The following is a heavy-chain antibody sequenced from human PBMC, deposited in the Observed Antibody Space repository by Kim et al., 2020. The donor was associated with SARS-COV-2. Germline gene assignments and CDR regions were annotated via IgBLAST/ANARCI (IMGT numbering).Heavy chain of an antibody. D-gene: IGHD5-18*01. CDR3: SRGGGYSYGAMDY. CDR1: GGSFSGYY. CDR2: INHSGST. Sequence: SETLCLTCAVYGGSFSGYYWSWIRQPPGKGLEWIGEINHSGSTNYNPSPKSRVTILVDTTKNKFSLKLSSVTAADTAAYYCSRGGGYSYGAMDYWGQGT. J-gene: IGHJ4*02. V-gene: IGHV4-34*01.